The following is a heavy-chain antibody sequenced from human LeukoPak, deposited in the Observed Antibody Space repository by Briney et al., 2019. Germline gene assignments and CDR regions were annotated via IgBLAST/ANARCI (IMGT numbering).Heavy chain of an antibody. D-gene: IGHD6-13*01. CDR2: ISGSGGST. CDR3: AKDSTGYSSSWYSGGFDY. J-gene: IGHJ4*02. Sequence: GGSLRLSCAASGFTFSSYAMSWVRQAPGKGLEWVSAISGSGGSTYYADSVKGRFTISRDNSKNTLYLQMNSLRAEDTDVYYCAKDSTGYSSSWYSGGFDYWGQGTLVTVSS. CDR1: GFTFSSYA. V-gene: IGHV3-23*01.